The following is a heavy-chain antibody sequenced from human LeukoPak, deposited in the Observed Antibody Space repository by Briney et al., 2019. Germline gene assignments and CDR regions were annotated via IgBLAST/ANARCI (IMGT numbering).Heavy chain of an antibody. V-gene: IGHV1-69*05. Sequence: EASVKVSCKASGYTFTNYGISWVRQAPGQGLEWMGGIIPIFGTANYAQKFQGRVTITTDESTSTAYMELSSLRSEDTAVYYCAGYGPPLDYYFDYWGQGTLVTVSS. CDR2: IIPIFGTA. D-gene: IGHD3-10*01. J-gene: IGHJ4*02. CDR1: GYTFTNYG. CDR3: AGYGPPLDYYFDY.